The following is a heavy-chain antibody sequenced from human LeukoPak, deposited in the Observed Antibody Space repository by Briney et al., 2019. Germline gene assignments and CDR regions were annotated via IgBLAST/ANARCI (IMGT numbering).Heavy chain of an antibody. CDR2: ISSSSSYI. Sequence: GGSLRLSCAASGFTFSSYGMHWVRQAPGKGLEWVSSISSSSSYIYYADSVKGRFTISRDNAKNSLYLQMNSLRAEDTAVYYCARDPEWELLRNYYMDVWGKGTTVTVSS. CDR1: GFTFSSYG. D-gene: IGHD1-26*01. CDR3: ARDPEWELLRNYYMDV. J-gene: IGHJ6*03. V-gene: IGHV3-21*01.